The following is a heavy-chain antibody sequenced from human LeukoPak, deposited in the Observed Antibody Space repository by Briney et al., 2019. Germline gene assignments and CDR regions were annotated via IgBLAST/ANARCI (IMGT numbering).Heavy chain of an antibody. V-gene: IGHV1-24*01. J-gene: IGHJ3*02. CDR2: FDPEDGET. D-gene: IGHD2-2*02. Sequence: ASVKVSCNVSGYTLTVLSMHWVRQAPGKGLEWMGGFDPEDGETIYAQKFQGRVTMTEDTSTDTAYMGLSSLRSEDTAVYYCATISAPADPAAIVPNAFDIWGQGTMVTVSS. CDR3: ATISAPADPAAIVPNAFDI. CDR1: GYTLTVLS.